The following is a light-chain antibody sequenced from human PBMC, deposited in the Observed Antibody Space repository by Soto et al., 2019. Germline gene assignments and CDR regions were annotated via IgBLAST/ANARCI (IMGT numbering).Light chain of an antibody. J-gene: IGKJ1*01. Sequence: EIVLTHAPGTLSVSPGERATLSCRASQSVSSKLAWYQQKPGQAPRLLFYGASTGATGIPARFSGSGSETEFTLSISSLQSEDFAVYYCQQYNNWAGTFGQGTKVDVK. CDR1: QSVSSK. V-gene: IGKV3-15*01. CDR2: GAS. CDR3: QQYNNWAGT.